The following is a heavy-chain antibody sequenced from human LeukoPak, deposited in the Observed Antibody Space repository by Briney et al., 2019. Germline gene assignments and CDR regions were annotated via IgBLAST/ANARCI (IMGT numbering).Heavy chain of an antibody. CDR2: IRQDGNEK. CDR3: ANNIAVRPAGPYMGV. V-gene: IGHV3-7*01. D-gene: IGHD2-2*01. Sequence: GGSLRLSCAASGFTFSNYWMSWVRQAPGKGLEWVANIRQDGNEKMYVDSVKGRFTISRDNAKNSLFLEMNSLRVEDTAVYYCANNIAVRPAGPYMGVCGRGTTVTVSS. CDR1: GFTFSNYW. J-gene: IGHJ6*03.